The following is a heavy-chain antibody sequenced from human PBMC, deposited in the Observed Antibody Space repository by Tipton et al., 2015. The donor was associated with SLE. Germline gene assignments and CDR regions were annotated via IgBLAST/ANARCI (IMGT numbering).Heavy chain of an antibody. CDR3: TGWGMDV. CDR1: GFTVSSNY. D-gene: IGHD1-26*01. Sequence: SLRLSCAASGFTVSSNYMSWVRQAPGKGLEWVANIKLDGSERYYVDSVKGRFTISRDNAKNSLYLQMNSLRAEDTAVYYCTGWGMDVWGQGTTVTVSS. J-gene: IGHJ6*02. V-gene: IGHV3-7*01. CDR2: IKLDGSER.